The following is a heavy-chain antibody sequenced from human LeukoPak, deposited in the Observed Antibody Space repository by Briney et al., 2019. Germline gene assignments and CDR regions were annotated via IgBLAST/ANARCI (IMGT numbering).Heavy chain of an antibody. CDR1: GGSISSYY. D-gene: IGHD4-11*01. CDR3: ARHDPYRHYGPIFDY. V-gene: IGHV4-59*08. CDR2: IYYSGST. Sequence: PSETLSLTCTVSGGSISSYYWSWIRQPPGKGLEGIGYIYYSGSTNYNPSLKSRVTISVHTSKPQFSLKLSSVTAADTAVYYCARHDPYRHYGPIFDYWGQGPLVTVSS. J-gene: IGHJ4*02.